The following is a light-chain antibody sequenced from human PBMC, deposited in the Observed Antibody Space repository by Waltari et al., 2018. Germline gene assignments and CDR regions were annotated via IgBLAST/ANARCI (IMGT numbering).Light chain of an antibody. CDR3: QQHGTLPAT. CDR1: QSVGSSS. Sequence: EIVLTQSPGTASLSPGERVTLSCRASQSVGSSSLAWYQQKPGQAPRLVIYRASRRATGIPDRFSGSVYGTDFSLTISRLEPEDFAVYYCQQHGTLPATFGQGTKVEIK. J-gene: IGKJ1*01. V-gene: IGKV3-20*01. CDR2: RAS.